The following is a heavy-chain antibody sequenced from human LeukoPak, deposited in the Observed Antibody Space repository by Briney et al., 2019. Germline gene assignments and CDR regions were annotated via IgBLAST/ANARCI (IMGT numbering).Heavy chain of an antibody. CDR2: ISYDGSNK. D-gene: IGHD6-19*01. V-gene: IGHV3-30-3*01. J-gene: IGHJ5*02. CDR1: GFTFSSYA. Sequence: TGGSLRLSCAASGFTFSSYAMHWVRQAPGKGLEWVAVISYDGSNKYYADSVKGRFTISRDNSKNTLYLQMNSLRAEDTAVYYCAKGVAVTGTSSWFDPWGQGTPVTVSS. CDR3: AKGVAVTGTSSWFDP.